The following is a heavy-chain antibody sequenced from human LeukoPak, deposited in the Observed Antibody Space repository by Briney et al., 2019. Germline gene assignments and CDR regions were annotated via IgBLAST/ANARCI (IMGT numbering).Heavy chain of an antibody. V-gene: IGHV3-23*01. CDR1: GFTFSSYA. Sequence: GGSLRLSCAASGFTFSSYAMTWVRQAPGKGLEWVSVISGSGDSTYYADSVKGRFTISRDNSKNTLYLQMNSLRAEDTAVYYCAKDRSGSGSYYPDYWGQGTLVTVSS. CDR3: AKDRSGSGSYYPDY. J-gene: IGHJ4*02. CDR2: ISGSGDST. D-gene: IGHD3-10*01.